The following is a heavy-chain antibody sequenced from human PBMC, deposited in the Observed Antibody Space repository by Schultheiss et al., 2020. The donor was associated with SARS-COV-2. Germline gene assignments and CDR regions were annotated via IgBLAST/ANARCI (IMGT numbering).Heavy chain of an antibody. CDR3: ARGQTRGGFDY. Sequence: SVKVSCKASGYTFTSYGINWVRQATGQGLEWMGGIIPIFGTANYAQKFQGRVTITADQSTSTAYMELSSLRSEDTAVYYCARGQTRGGFDYWGQGTTVTVSS. V-gene: IGHV1-69*13. D-gene: IGHD3-10*01. CDR1: GYTFTSYG. J-gene: IGHJ4*03. CDR2: IIPIFGTA.